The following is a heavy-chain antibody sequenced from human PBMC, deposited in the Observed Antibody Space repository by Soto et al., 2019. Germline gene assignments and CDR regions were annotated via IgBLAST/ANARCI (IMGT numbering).Heavy chain of an antibody. J-gene: IGHJ6*02. CDR1: CGSFSGYY. V-gene: IGHV4-34*01. Sequence: SETLSLTCAVYCGSFSGYYWSWIRQPPGKGLEWIGEINHSGSTNYNPSLKSRVTISVDTSKNQFSLKLSSVTAADTAVYYCARLGYYYYGMDVWGQGTTVTVSS. CDR3: ARLGYYYYGMDV. CDR2: INHSGST.